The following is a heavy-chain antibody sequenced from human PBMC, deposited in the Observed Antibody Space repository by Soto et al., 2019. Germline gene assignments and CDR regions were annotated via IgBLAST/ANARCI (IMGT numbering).Heavy chain of an antibody. CDR2: IGDDGTIT. V-gene: IGHV3-74*01. CDR1: GFTFGSYW. J-gene: IGHJ5*02. CDR3: ARARLSSSSWYKWAFDP. Sequence: EVQLVESGGGVVLPGGSLRLACAASGFTFGSYWMHWVRQVPGKGLEWVSRIGDDGTITDYADSVKGRFTISRDNGMNKLYLEMPGPTVEDTAVYFCARARLSSSSWYKWAFDPWGQGTQVIVSS. D-gene: IGHD6-13*01.